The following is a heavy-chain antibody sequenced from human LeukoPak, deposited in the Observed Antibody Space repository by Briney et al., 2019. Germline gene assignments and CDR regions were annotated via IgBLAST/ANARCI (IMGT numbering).Heavy chain of an antibody. V-gene: IGHV4-59*08. D-gene: IGHD2-15*01. CDR2: IYYSGST. Sequence: SETLSLTCTVSGGSISSYYWSWIRQPPGKGLEWIGYIYYSGSTNYNPSLKSRVTISVDTSKNQFSLKLSSVTAADTAVYYCARHICSGGSCFFDYWGQGTLVTVSS. J-gene: IGHJ4*02. CDR1: GGSISSYY. CDR3: ARHICSGGSCFFDY.